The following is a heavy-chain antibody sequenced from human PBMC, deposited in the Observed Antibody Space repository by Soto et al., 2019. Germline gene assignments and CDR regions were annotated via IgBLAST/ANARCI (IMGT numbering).Heavy chain of an antibody. D-gene: IGHD6-19*01. CDR1: GYTVYISG. Sequence: ASVKISSTSSGYTVYISGVAGVRKTPGQGLEWMGWISAYNGNTNYAQKLQGRVTMTTDTSTSTAYMELRSLRSDDTAVYYCARVKGSGWLNWFYPWGQGTPLTVSS. J-gene: IGHJ5*02. CDR3: ARVKGSGWLNWFYP. CDR2: ISAYNGNT. V-gene: IGHV1-18*01.